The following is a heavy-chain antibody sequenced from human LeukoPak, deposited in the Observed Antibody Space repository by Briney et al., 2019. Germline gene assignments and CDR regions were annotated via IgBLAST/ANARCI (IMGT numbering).Heavy chain of an antibody. V-gene: IGHV1-2*02. J-gene: IGHJ4*02. CDR3: ARAGHNSNSGGYDF. CDR2: IDPDTGDT. D-gene: IGHD3-22*01. Sequence: GASVKVSCKPSGYTFIDHYLHWVRQAPGQGLESLGWIDPDTGDTNYPQKFQGRVTMTRDTSISTAYMELNRLRSDDTAVYYCARAGHNSNSGGYDFWGLGTQVTVSS. CDR1: GYTFIDHY.